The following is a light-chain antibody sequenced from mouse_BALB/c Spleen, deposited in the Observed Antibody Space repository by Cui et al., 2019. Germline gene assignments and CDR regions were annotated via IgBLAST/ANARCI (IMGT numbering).Light chain of an antibody. Sequence: ENVLIQSPVIMADSPGQKVTMTCSASSSVSSRYLHWYQQKSGASPKPLSHRTSNLTSGVPARFSGSGSGTSYSLTSSSVEAEDDATYCCQRWSGYPFTFGAGTKLELK. CDR3: QRWSGYPFT. V-gene: IGKV4-58*01. CDR1: SSVSSRY. J-gene: IGKJ5*01. CDR2: RTS.